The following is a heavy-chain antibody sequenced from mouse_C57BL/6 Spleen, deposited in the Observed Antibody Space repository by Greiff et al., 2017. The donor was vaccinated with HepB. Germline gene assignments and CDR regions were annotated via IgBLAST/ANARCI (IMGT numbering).Heavy chain of an antibody. CDR1: GYSFTGYY. CDR3: ARGGDLRFAY. V-gene: IGHV1-42*01. D-gene: IGHD1-1*01. J-gene: IGHJ3*01. CDR2: INPSTGGT. Sequence: VQLKESGPELVKPGASVKISCKASGYSFTGYYMNWVKQSPEKSLEWIGEINPSTGGTTYNQKFKAKATLTVDKSSSTAYMQLKSLTSEDSAVYYCARGGDLRFAYWGQGTLVTVSA.